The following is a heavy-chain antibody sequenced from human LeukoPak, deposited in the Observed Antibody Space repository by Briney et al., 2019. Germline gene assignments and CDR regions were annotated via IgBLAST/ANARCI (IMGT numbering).Heavy chain of an antibody. CDR3: ARGRAVWFGENGFDY. J-gene: IGHJ4*02. V-gene: IGHV3-11*01. CDR2: ISDTGRTI. CDR1: GFTFSDYY. D-gene: IGHD3-10*01. Sequence: GGSLRLSCAASGFTFSDYYMTWIRQAPGKGLEWVSYISDTGRTIYYADSVKGRLTVSRDNAKKSLYLQMNSLRAEDTAVYYCARGRAVWFGENGFDYGGQGTLVSVSS.